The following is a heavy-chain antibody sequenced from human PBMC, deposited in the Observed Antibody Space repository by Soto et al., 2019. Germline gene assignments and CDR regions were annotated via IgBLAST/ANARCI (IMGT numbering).Heavy chain of an antibody. CDR2: ISAYNGNT. CDR3: ASSRRYCSGGSCSRWFDP. V-gene: IGHV1-18*01. D-gene: IGHD2-15*01. J-gene: IGHJ5*02. Sequence: ASVKVSCKASGYTFTSYGISWVRQAPGQGLEWMGWISAYNGNTNYAQKLQGRVTMTTDTSTSTAYMELRSLRSDDAAVYYCASSRRYCSGGSCSRWFDPWGQGTLVTVSS. CDR1: GYTFTSYG.